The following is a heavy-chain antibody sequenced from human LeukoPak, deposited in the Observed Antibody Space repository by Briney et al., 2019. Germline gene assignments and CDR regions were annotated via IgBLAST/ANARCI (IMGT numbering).Heavy chain of an antibody. CDR3: AELGISMIGGV. D-gene: IGHD3-10*02. J-gene: IGHJ6*04. CDR2: IISSGITI. V-gene: IGHV3-48*01. CDR1: GFTFSSYA. Sequence: GGSLRLSCAASGFTFSSYAMSWVRHAPGKGLEWVSYIISSGITIYYAASVKGRITISRDKAKNSLYLQMNSLRAEDTAVYYCAELGISMIGGVWGKGTTVTISS.